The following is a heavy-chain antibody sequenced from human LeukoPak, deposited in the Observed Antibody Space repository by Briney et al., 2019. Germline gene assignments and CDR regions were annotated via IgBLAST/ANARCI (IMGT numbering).Heavy chain of an antibody. CDR1: GFTFSSYA. V-gene: IGHV3-30-3*01. D-gene: IGHD6-13*01. J-gene: IGHJ4*02. CDR3: ARGRERGIAATQIHFDY. Sequence: GGSLRLSCAASGFTFSSYAMHWVRQAPGKGLEWVAVISYDGSNKYYADSVKGRFTISRDNSKNTLYLQMNSLRAEDTAVYYCARGRERGIAATQIHFDYWGQGTLVTVSS. CDR2: ISYDGSNK.